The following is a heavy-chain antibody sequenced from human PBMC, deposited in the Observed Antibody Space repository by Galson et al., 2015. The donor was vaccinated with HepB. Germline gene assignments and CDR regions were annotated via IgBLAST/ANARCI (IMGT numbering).Heavy chain of an antibody. J-gene: IGHJ2*01. D-gene: IGHD4-17*01. CDR2: ISEVISGGGSST. CDR1: GFTFSSYA. Sequence: SLRLSCAASGFTFSSYAMSWVRQPPGKGLEWVSGISEVISGGGSSTYYADSVKGRFTISRDNSKNTLDLQMHSLRAEDTAVYYCARASSPYGDYKWYFDLWGRGTLVTVSS. CDR3: ARASSPYGDYKWYFDL. V-gene: IGHV3-23*01.